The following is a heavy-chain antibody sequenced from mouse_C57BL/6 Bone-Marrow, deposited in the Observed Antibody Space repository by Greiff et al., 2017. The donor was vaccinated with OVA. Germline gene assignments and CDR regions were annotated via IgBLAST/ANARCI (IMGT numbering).Heavy chain of an antibody. D-gene: IGHD3-2*02. CDR1: GYTFTSYW. Sequence: QVQLQQPGAELVMPGASVKLSCKASGYTFTSYWMHWVKQRPGQGLEWIGEIDPSDSYTNYNQKFKGKSTLTVDKSSSTAYMQLSSLTSEDSAVYYCAREAQATDYAMDYWGQGTSVTVSS. V-gene: IGHV1-69*01. CDR3: AREAQATDYAMDY. CDR2: IDPSDSYT. J-gene: IGHJ4*01.